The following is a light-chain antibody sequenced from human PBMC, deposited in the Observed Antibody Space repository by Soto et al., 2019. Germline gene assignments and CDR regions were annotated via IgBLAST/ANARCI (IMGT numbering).Light chain of an antibody. CDR3: QQYDNLPTWT. CDR1: QDISNY. V-gene: IGKV1-33*01. CDR2: DAS. J-gene: IGKJ1*01. Sequence: DIQMTQSPSSLSASVGDRVTITCQASQDISNYLNWYQQKPGKAPKLLIYDASNLETGVPSRFSGSGSGTDFTFTIISLQPEDTATYYCQQYDNLPTWTFGQGTKVEIK.